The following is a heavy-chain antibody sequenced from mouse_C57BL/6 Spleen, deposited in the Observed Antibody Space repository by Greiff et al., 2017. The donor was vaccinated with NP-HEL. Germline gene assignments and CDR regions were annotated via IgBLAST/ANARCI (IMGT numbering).Heavy chain of an antibody. V-gene: IGHV1-53*01. CDR3: AREWDGYYYFDY. J-gene: IGHJ2*01. Sequence: QVQLQQPGTELVKPGASVKLSCKASGYTFTSYWMHWVKQRPGQGLEWIGNINPSNGGSTYNEKFKRQATLTVDKSSSTAYMQLSSLTSEDSAVYYCAREWDGYYYFDYWGQGTTLTVSS. CDR2: INPSNGGS. D-gene: IGHD2-3*01. CDR1: GYTFTSYW.